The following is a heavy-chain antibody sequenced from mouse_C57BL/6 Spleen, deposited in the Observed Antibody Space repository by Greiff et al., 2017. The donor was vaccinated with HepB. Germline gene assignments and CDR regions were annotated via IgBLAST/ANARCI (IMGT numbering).Heavy chain of an antibody. CDR2: IYPGDGDT. CDR1: GYAFSSYW. V-gene: IGHV1-80*01. Sequence: QVHVKQSGAELVKPGASVKISCKASGYAFSSYWMNWVKQRPGKGLEWIGQIYPGDGDTNYNGKFKGKATLTADKSSSTAYMQLSSLTSEDSAVYFCAREEGLYYYGSGAYWGQGTLVTVSA. J-gene: IGHJ3*01. CDR3: AREEGLYYYGSGAY. D-gene: IGHD1-1*01.